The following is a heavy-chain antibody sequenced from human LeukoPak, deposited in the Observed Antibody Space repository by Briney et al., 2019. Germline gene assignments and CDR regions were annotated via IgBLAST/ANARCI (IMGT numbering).Heavy chain of an antibody. Sequence: PSETLSPTCAVYGGSFSGYYWSWIRQPPGKGLEWIGEINHSGSTNYIPSLKSRVTISVDTSKNQFSLKLSSVTAADTAVYYCASQKYSAYYFDYWGQGTLVTVSS. D-gene: IGHD2-15*01. J-gene: IGHJ4*02. CDR1: GGSFSGYY. CDR2: INHSGST. V-gene: IGHV4-34*01. CDR3: ASQKYSAYYFDY.